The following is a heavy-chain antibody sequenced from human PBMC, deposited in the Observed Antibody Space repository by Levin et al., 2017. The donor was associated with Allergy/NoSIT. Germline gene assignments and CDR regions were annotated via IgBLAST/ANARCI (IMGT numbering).Heavy chain of an antibody. CDR1: GFTFSSYW. Sequence: ETLSLTCAVSGFTFSSYWMHWVRQAPGKGLVWVSRINSDGSRTDYADSVKGRFTISRDNAKNTLYLQMNSLRAEDTAVYYCAKDQTTLDYWGQGTLVTVSS. CDR3: AKDQTTLDY. CDR2: INSDGSRT. D-gene: IGHD1-7*01. V-gene: IGHV3-74*01. J-gene: IGHJ4*02.